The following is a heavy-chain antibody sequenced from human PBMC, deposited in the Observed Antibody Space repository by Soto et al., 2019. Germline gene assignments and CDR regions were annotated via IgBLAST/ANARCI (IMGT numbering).Heavy chain of an antibody. CDR3: ARYTAAGTKVVDY. CDR1: GGSFSGYY. J-gene: IGHJ4*02. CDR2: INHSGST. V-gene: IGHV4-34*01. Sequence: QVQLQQWGAGLLKPSETLSLTCAVYGGSFSGYYWSWIRQPPGKGLEWIGEINHSGSTNYNPSLKSRVTRSVDTSKNQFSLKLSSVTAADTAVYYCARYTAAGTKVVDYWGQGTLVTVSS. D-gene: IGHD6-13*01.